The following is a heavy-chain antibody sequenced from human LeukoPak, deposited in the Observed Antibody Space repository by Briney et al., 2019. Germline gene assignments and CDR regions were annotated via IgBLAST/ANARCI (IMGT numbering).Heavy chain of an antibody. Sequence: GASVKVSCKASGYTFTSYGISWVRQAPGQGLEWMGWISAYNGNTNYAQKLQGRVTMTTDTSTSTAYMELRSLRSDDTAVYYCARIDLGGGSIGAFDIWGQGTMVAVSS. V-gene: IGHV1-18*01. CDR1: GYTFTSYG. CDR2: ISAYNGNT. D-gene: IGHD3-10*01. J-gene: IGHJ3*02. CDR3: ARIDLGGGSIGAFDI.